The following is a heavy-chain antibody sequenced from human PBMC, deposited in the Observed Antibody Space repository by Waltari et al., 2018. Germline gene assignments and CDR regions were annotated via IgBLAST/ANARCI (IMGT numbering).Heavy chain of an antibody. J-gene: IGHJ3*02. V-gene: IGHV1-3*01. CDR1: GYTFTSYA. CDR3: AKPTTYGYYDRDAFDI. CDR2: IDAWNCNP. Sequence: QVQLVQSGAEVKKPGASVKVSCKAYGYTFTSYAMHWVRQAPGQKLEWIGWIDAWNCNPKYSPKFQGRVNITRDTSASTAYMELGSLRSEDPALFYCAKPTTYGYYDRDAFDIWGQGTMVTVSS. D-gene: IGHD4-17*01.